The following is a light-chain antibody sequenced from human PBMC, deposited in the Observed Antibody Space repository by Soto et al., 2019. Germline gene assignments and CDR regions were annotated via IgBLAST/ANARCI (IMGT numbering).Light chain of an antibody. Sequence: DIQMTQSPSTLSASVGDRVTITCRASQSISSWLAWYQQKPGKAPKLLIYKASSLESGVPSSISGSGSGTEFTLTICSLQPDDFAAYYCQQYNSYSRTFGQGTKVEIK. CDR2: KAS. CDR1: QSISSW. J-gene: IGKJ1*01. CDR3: QQYNSYSRT. V-gene: IGKV1-5*03.